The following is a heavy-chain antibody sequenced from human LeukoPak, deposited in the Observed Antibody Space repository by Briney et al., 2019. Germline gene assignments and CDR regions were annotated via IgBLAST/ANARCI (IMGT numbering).Heavy chain of an antibody. Sequence: SVKVSCKASGGTFSSYAISWVRQAPGQGLEWMGRIIPILGIANYAQKFQGRVTITADKSTSTAYMELSSLRSEDTAVYYCAREASEYSGYVGYWGQGTLVTVSS. CDR2: IIPILGIA. V-gene: IGHV1-69*04. CDR1: GGTFSSYA. D-gene: IGHD5-12*01. CDR3: AREASEYSGYVGY. J-gene: IGHJ4*02.